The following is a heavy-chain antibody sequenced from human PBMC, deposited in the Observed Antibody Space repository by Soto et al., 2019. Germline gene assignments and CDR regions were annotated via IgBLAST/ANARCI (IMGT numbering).Heavy chain of an antibody. CDR1: GGSISSGVYY. D-gene: IGHD3-3*01. V-gene: IGHV4-30-4*01. J-gene: IGHJ4*02. CDR2: IYYSGST. CDR3: ARAGILEWLSTSYFDY. Sequence: NPSETLSLTCTVSGGSISSGVYYWSWIRQPPGKGLEWIGYIYYSGSTYYNPSLKSRVTISVDTSKNEFSLHLSSVTAADTSVYYCARAGILEWLSTSYFDYWGQGTLVTVSS.